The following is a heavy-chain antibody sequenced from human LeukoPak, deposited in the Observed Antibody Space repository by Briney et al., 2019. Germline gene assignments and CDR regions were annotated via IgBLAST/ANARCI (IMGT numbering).Heavy chain of an antibody. J-gene: IGHJ3*02. V-gene: IGHV4-59*02. CDR2: VYYTGYT. CDR1: GVSVDAYQ. D-gene: IGHD3-10*01. Sequence: SETLSLTCAVSGVSVDAYQWNWIRQPPGKGLEWIGYVYYTGYTNYKPPLQGRVAISIDTSNNQCSLKLTSATPADTATYYCARGGEFDVFDIWGQGGAVTVSS. CDR3: ARGGEFDVFDI.